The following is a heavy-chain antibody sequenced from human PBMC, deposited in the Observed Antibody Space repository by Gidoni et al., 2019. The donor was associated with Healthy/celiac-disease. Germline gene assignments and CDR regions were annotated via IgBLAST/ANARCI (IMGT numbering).Heavy chain of an antibody. J-gene: IGHJ4*02. V-gene: IGHV4-39*01. CDR2: IYSTGST. CDR1: GGSIRSSSYY. CDR3: ASSQSDGDFWSGGPYYFDY. D-gene: IGHD3-3*01. Sequence: QLQLQDSGPGLVKPSETLSLTCTVSGGSIRSSSYYWGWIRQPPGKGLEWIGSIYSTGSTYYNPSLKSRVTISVDTSKNQFSLKLSSVTAADTAVYYCASSQSDGDFWSGGPYYFDYWGQGTLVTVSS.